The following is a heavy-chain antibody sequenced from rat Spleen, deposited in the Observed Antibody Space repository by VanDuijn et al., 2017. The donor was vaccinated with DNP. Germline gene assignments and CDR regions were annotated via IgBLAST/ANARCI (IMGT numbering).Heavy chain of an antibody. CDR2: ITSRGGDS. V-gene: IGHV5-31*01. Sequence: EVQLVESGGDLVQPGRSLKVSCVASGFTFNHYWMTWTRQVPGKGREWVASITSRGGDSYYPDSVKGRFTISRDNAKNTLYLQMNSLSSEDTASYYCARGGRGYFDYWCQGVMVTVSS. J-gene: IGHJ2*01. CDR1: GFTFNHYW. CDR3: ARGGRGYFDY. D-gene: IGHD1-11*01.